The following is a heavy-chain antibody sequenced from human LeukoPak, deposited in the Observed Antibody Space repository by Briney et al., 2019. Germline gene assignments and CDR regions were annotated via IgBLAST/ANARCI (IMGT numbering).Heavy chain of an antibody. CDR2: ISGSGGST. V-gene: IGHV3-23*01. CDR1: GFTFSSYA. CDR3: AKSYCGGDCYFLYDY. J-gene: IGHJ4*02. D-gene: IGHD2-21*02. Sequence: GASLRLSCAASGFTFSSYAMSWVRQAPGKGLEWVSAISGSGGSTYYADSVKGRFTISRDNSKNTLYLQMNSLGAEDTAVYYCAKSYCGGDCYFLYDYWGQGTRVTVSS.